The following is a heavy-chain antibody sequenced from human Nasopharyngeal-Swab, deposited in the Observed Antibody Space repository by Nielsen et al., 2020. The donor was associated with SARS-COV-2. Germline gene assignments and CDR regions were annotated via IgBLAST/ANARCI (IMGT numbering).Heavy chain of an antibody. CDR3: ARVECSSTSCSYYYYGMDV. Sequence: ASVKVSCKVSGYTLTELSMHWVRQAPGKGLEWMGGFDPEDGETIYAQKFQGRVTITADKSTSTAYMELSSLRSEDTAVYYCARVECSSTSCSYYYYGMDVWGQGTTVTVSS. V-gene: IGHV1-24*01. J-gene: IGHJ6*02. CDR2: FDPEDGET. CDR1: GYTLTELS. D-gene: IGHD2-2*01.